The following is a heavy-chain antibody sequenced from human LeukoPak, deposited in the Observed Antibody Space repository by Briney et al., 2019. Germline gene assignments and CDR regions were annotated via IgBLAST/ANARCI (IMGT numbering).Heavy chain of an antibody. J-gene: IGHJ4*02. CDR3: VKSSDWYLEY. Sequence: ASVKVPCKASGYSFISDYIHWVRQAPGQGVTWTGRINPNSGGTNYAQNFQGRVTLTRDTTISTAYMELSRLRSDETAVYYCVKSSDWYLEYWGQGTLVTVSS. D-gene: IGHD3-9*01. CDR1: GYSFISDY. V-gene: IGHV1-2*06. CDR2: INPNSGGT.